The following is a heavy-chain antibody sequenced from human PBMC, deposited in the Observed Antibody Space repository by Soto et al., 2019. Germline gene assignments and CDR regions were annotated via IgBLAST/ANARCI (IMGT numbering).Heavy chain of an antibody. D-gene: IGHD3-10*01. CDR3: AGIRGRLYYYGSGGYPY. J-gene: IGHJ4*02. CDR1: GGTFSSYT. CDR2: IIPILGIA. V-gene: IGHV1-69*02. Sequence: QVQLVQSGAEVKKPGSSVKVSCKASGGTFSSYTISWVRQAPGQGLEWMGRIIPILGIANYAQKFQGRVTITADKSTSPAYRELGCLRSADTAVYYCAGIRGRLYYYGSGGYPYWGQGALVTVSS.